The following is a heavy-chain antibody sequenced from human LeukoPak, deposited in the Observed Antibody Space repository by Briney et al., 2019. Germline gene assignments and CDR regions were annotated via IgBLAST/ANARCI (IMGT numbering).Heavy chain of an antibody. D-gene: IGHD3-22*01. CDR2: IYPGDSDT. CDR1: GYSFTSYW. Sequence: GESLKISCKGSGYSFTSYWIGWVRQMPGKGLEWMGIIYPGDSDTRYSPSFQGQVTISADKSISTAYLQWSSLKASDTAMYYCARRAYYYDSSGYFPFDYWGQGTLVTASS. V-gene: IGHV5-51*01. CDR3: ARRAYYYDSSGYFPFDY. J-gene: IGHJ4*02.